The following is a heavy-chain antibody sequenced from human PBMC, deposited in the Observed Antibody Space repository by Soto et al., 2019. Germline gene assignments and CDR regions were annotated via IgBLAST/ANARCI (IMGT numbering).Heavy chain of an antibody. D-gene: IGHD6-13*01. CDR3: ARGTPTAAGHCIDF. V-gene: IGHV1-2*02. Sequence: ASVKVSCKASGYTFTDYYIHWVRQAPGQGLEWMGWINPNSRDTKNSQKFQGRVTMTRDAYTRTAYMELSRLRSDDTAVYYCARGTPTAAGHCIDFWGHGTLVTVSS. J-gene: IGHJ4*01. CDR2: INPNSRDT. CDR1: GYTFTDYY.